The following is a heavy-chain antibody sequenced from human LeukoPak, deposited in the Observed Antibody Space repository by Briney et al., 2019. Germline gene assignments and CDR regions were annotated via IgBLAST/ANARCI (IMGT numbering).Heavy chain of an antibody. D-gene: IGHD2-15*01. CDR1: GGSISSSSYY. CDR3: ARSKVPIVYWYFDL. J-gene: IGHJ2*01. CDR2: IYYLGST. Sequence: PSETLSLTCTVSGGSISSSSYYWGWIRQPPGKGLEWIGSIYYLGSTYYNPSLKSRVAVSVDTSKNQFSLKLTSVTAADTAVYYCARSKVPIVYWYFDLWGRGTLVTVSS. V-gene: IGHV4-39*01.